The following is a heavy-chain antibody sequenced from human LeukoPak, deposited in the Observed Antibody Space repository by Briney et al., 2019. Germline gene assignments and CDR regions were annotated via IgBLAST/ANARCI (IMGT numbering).Heavy chain of an antibody. J-gene: IGHJ3*02. CDR1: GFTFSSYG. CDR3: AKDFKAYYYDSSGYQSRAFDI. D-gene: IGHD3-22*01. V-gene: IGHV3-30*19. CDR2: ISYDGSNK. Sequence: PGGSLRLSCAASGFTFSSYGMHWVRQAPGKGLEWVAVISYDGSNKYYADSVKGRFTISRDNAKNSLYLQMNSLRAEDTALYYCAKDFKAYYYDSSGYQSRAFDIWGQGTMVTVSS.